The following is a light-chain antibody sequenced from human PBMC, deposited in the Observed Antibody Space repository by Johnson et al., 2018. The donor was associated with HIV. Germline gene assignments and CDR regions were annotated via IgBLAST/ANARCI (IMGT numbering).Light chain of an antibody. CDR1: SSNIGDNY. V-gene: IGLV1-51*02. J-gene: IGLJ1*01. CDR3: ETWDNSLNVGHV. Sequence: QSVLTQPPSVSAAPGQKVTISCSGSSSNIGDNYVSWYQQVPGTAPKLLIYEDTKRPSGIPDRFSGSKSGTSATLAITGLQTWDAADYYCETWDNSLNVGHVFGTGIKVIVL. CDR2: EDT.